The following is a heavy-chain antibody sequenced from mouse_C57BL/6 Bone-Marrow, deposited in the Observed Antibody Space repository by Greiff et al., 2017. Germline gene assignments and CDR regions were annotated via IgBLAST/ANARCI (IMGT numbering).Heavy chain of an antibody. CDR2: IYPGDGDT. J-gene: IGHJ4*01. Sequence: VQLQESGPELVKPGASVKISCKASGYAFSSSWMNWVKQRPGKGLEWIGRIYPGDGDTNYNGKFKGKATLTADKSSSTAYMQLSSLTSEDSAVYFCARARQLRLREVYAMDYWGQGTSVTVSS. V-gene: IGHV1-82*01. CDR1: GYAFSSSW. D-gene: IGHD3-2*02. CDR3: ARARQLRLREVYAMDY.